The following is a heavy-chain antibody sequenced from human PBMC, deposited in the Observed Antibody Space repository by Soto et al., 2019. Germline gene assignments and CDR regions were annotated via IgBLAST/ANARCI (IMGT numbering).Heavy chain of an antibody. CDR2: IWYDGSNK. J-gene: IGHJ4*02. CDR1: GFTFSSYG. Sequence: QVQLVESGGGVVQPGRSLRLSCAASGFTFSSYGMHWVRQAPGKGLEWVAVIWYDGSNKYYADSVKGRFTISRDNSKNTLYLQMNSLRAEDTAVYYCARDSGVVAARAYFDYWGQGTLVTVSS. V-gene: IGHV3-33*01. CDR3: ARDSGVVAARAYFDY. D-gene: IGHD2-15*01.